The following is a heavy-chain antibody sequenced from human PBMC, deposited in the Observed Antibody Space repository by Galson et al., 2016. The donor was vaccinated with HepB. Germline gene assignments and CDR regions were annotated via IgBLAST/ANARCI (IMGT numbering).Heavy chain of an antibody. CDR3: AGGQLPGYYFDY. V-gene: IGHV4-59*01. D-gene: IGHD1-26*01. Sequence: LSLTCTVSGGSMTPYYWSWIRQAPGKELEWIAFIYFTGSTNHNPSLKSRVTISRDTSKNQFSLELTSVTAADTALYYCAGGQLPGYYFDYWGQGILVTVSS. J-gene: IGHJ4*02. CDR2: IYFTGST. CDR1: GGSMTPYY.